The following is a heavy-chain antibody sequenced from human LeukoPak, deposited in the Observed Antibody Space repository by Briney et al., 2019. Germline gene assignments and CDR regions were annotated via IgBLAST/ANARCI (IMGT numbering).Heavy chain of an antibody. D-gene: IGHD6-19*01. V-gene: IGHV3-48*03. CDR1: GFTFSRYE. CDR3: ARDLVAVAGTNY. J-gene: IGHJ4*02. CDR2: ISGSGSTI. Sequence: GGSLRLSCAASGFTFSRYEMNWVRQAPGEGLEWVPYISGSGSTIYYADSVKGRFTISRDNAKNSLYLQMNRLRAEDTAVYYCARDLVAVAGTNYWGQGTLVTVSS.